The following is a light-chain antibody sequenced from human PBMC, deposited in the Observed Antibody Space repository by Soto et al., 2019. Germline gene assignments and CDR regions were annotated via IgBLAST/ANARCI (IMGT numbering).Light chain of an antibody. Sequence: QAVVTQEPSLTVSPGGTVTLTCASSTGPVTSGHYTYWFQQKPGQAPRTLIYDTTNKHSSIPARFSGSLLGDKAALTLSGAQDEEEADYYCFLSFGGTSVFGGGTKVTVL. CDR2: DTT. CDR3: FLSFGGTSV. CDR1: TGPVTSGHY. J-gene: IGLJ3*02. V-gene: IGLV7-46*01.